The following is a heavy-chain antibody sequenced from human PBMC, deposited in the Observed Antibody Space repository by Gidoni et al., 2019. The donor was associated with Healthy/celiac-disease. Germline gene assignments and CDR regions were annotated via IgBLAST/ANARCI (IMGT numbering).Heavy chain of an antibody. CDR2: ISYDGSNK. CDR1: GFTFSSYG. J-gene: IGHJ3*02. CDR3: AKGMRGAGGDAFDI. Sequence: QVQLVESGGGVVQPGRSLRLSCASSGFTFSSYGMPWVRQAPGTGRDGLAVISYDGSNKYYADSVKGRFTISRDNSKNTLYLKMNSLRAEDTAVYYCAKGMRGAGGDAFDIWGQGTMVTVSS. V-gene: IGHV3-30*18. D-gene: IGHD3-10*01.